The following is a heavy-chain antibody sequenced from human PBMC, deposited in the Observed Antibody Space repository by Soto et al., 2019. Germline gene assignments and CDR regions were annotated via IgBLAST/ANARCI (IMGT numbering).Heavy chain of an antibody. CDR3: ARQGYYDILTGYGGRWFDP. CDR2: IYYSGST. CDR1: GGSISSSSYY. D-gene: IGHD3-9*01. Sequence: SETLSLTCTVSGGSISSSSYYWGWIRQPPGKGLEWIGSIYYSGSTYYNPSLKSRVTISVDTSKNQFSLKLSSVTAADTAVYYCARQGYYDILTGYGGRWFDPWGQGTLVTVPQ. J-gene: IGHJ5*02. V-gene: IGHV4-39*01.